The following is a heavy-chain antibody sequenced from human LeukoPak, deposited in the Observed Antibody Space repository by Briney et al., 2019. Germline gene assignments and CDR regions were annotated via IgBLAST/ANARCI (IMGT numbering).Heavy chain of an antibody. J-gene: IGHJ4*02. D-gene: IGHD2-2*01. CDR3: ARGGRYCSSTTCYLDY. CDR2: INPSSGAT. Sequence: ASVKVSCKASGYTFTGYYMHWVRQAPGQGLEWMGWINPSSGATEYAQKFQGRVTMTRDTSISTAYMELSRLRSDDAAVYYCARGGRYCSSTTCYLDYWGQGTLVTVSS. V-gene: IGHV1-2*02. CDR1: GYTFTGYY.